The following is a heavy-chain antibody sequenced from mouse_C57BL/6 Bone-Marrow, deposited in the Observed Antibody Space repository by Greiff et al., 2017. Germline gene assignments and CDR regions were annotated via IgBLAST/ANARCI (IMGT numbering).Heavy chain of an antibody. CDR2: ISGGGGNT. CDR1: GFTFSSYT. Sequence: EVQLMESGGGLVKPGGSLKLSCAASGFTFSSYTMSWVHQTPEKRLEWVATISGGGGNTYYPDSVKGRFTISRDNAKTTLYLQMSSLRSEDTALYYCARQPVYYGNSWFAYWGQGTLVTVSA. V-gene: IGHV5-9*01. J-gene: IGHJ3*01. D-gene: IGHD2-1*01. CDR3: ARQPVYYGNSWFAY.